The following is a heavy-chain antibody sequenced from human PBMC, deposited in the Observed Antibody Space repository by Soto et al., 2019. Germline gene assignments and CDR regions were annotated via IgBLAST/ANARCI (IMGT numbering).Heavy chain of an antibody. CDR3: ARGGVKGTTSRGQVYN. V-gene: IGHV3-11*06. D-gene: IGHD1-7*01. CDR1: GFTFSDYY. J-gene: IGHJ4*02. CDR2: ISSSGDST. Sequence: QVQVVESGGGLVKPGGSLRLSCAASGFTFSDYYMSWIRQAPGKGLEWVSFISSSGDSTKYADSVKGRFTISRDNAKNSLYLQLNSLSAEDTAVYYCARGGVKGTTSRGQVYNWGQGTLVTVSS.